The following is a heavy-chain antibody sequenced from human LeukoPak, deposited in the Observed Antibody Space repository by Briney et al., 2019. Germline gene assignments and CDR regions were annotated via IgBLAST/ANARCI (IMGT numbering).Heavy chain of an antibody. V-gene: IGHV4-59*01. D-gene: IGHD6-13*01. CDR2: IYYSGST. CDR1: GGSISSYY. J-gene: IGHJ4*02. CDR3: ARVGYSSSWYVTKYYFDY. Sequence: SETLSLTCTVSGGSISSYYWSWIRQPPGKGLEWIGYIYYSGSTNYNPSLKSRVTISVDTSKNQFSLKLSSVTAADTAVYYCARVGYSSSWYVTKYYFDYWGQGTPVTVSS.